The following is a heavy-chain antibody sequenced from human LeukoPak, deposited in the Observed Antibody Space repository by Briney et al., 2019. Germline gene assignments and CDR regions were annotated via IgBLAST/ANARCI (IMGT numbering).Heavy chain of an antibody. D-gene: IGHD6-13*01. Sequence: ASVKVSCKASGYMFTGYYIHWVRQAPEQRPEWMAWLNPNNGDTSYAQKFQGRVTMTSDTSISTAYLELSSLTSDDTAVYYCAGPWDPLIPAAGASHFDYWGQGTQVTVSS. J-gene: IGHJ4*02. CDR3: AGPWDPLIPAAGASHFDY. CDR1: GYMFTGYY. CDR2: LNPNNGDT. V-gene: IGHV1-2*02.